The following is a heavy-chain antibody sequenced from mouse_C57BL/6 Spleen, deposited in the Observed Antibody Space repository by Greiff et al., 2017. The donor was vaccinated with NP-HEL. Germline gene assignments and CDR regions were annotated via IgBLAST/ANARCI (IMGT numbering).Heavy chain of an antibody. Sequence: VQLQQPGAELVKPGASVKLSCKASGYTFTSYWMHWVKQRPGQGLEWIGMIHPNSGSTNYNEKFKSKATLTVDKSSSTAYMQLSSLTSEDSAVYYCARRSSYYGSSRYYFDYWGQGTTLTVSS. D-gene: IGHD1-1*01. CDR2: IHPNSGST. CDR3: ARRSSYYGSSRYYFDY. V-gene: IGHV1-64*01. CDR1: GYTFTSYW. J-gene: IGHJ2*01.